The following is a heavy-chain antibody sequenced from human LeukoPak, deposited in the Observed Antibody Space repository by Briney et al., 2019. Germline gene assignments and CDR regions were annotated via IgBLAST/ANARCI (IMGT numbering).Heavy chain of an antibody. CDR2: INQGGSVK. CDR3: ARGSVVIFPYSSPYYFDY. Sequence: GGSLRLSCAASGFTFRSYWMSWVRQAPGKGLEWVANINQGGSVKYYVDSVKGRFTISRDDAKNSLYVQMNSLRSEDTAVYYCARGSVVIFPYSSPYYFDYWGQGTLVTVSS. CDR1: GFTFRSYW. J-gene: IGHJ4*02. D-gene: IGHD6-6*01. V-gene: IGHV3-7*03.